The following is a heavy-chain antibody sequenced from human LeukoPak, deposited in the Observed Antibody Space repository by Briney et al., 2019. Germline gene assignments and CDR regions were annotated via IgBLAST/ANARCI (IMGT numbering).Heavy chain of an antibody. V-gene: IGHV3-73*01. D-gene: IGHD5-18*01. Sequence: GGSLRLSCAASGSTFSGSAMHWVRQAPGKGLEWVGQIGSGAKSYATAYAASVKGRSTISRDDSKNTAYLQMNSLQTEDTAVYYCAVGAEGHSYGHVNYWGQGTLVTVSS. CDR3: AVGAEGHSYGHVNY. CDR2: IGSGAKSYAT. J-gene: IGHJ4*02. CDR1: GSTFSGSA.